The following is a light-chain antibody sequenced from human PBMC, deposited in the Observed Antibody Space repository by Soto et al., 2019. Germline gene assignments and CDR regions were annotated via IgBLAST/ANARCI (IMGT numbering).Light chain of an antibody. CDR2: DNN. Sequence: QSVLTQPPSVSAAPGQKVTISCSGSSSNIGNNYVSWYQQLPETAPKLLIYDNNKRPSGIPDRFSGSKSGTSATLGITGLQTGDEADYYCGTWDSSLRVVFGGGTQLTVL. V-gene: IGLV1-51*01. J-gene: IGLJ2*01. CDR3: GTWDSSLRVV. CDR1: SSNIGNNY.